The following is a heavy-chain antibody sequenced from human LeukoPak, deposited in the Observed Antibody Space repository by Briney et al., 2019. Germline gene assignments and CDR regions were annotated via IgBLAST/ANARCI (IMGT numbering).Heavy chain of an antibody. CDR2: IYYSGST. CDR1: GGSISSYY. Sequence: SETLSLTCTVSGGSISSYYWSWIRQPPGQGLEWIGYIYYSGSTNYNPSLKSRVTISVDTSKNRFSLKLSSVTAADTAVYYCARHSPATAIPYYFDYWGQGTLVTVSS. D-gene: IGHD2-2*02. V-gene: IGHV4-59*08. J-gene: IGHJ4*02. CDR3: ARHSPATAIPYYFDY.